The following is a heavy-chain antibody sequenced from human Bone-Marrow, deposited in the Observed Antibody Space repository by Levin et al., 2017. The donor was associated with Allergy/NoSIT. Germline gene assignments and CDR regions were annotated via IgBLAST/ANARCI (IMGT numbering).Heavy chain of an antibody. CDR2: ISSNGGST. J-gene: IGHJ6*03. CDR3: VKESTGSGSYGFYYYYYYMDV. V-gene: IGHV3-64D*06. D-gene: IGHD3-10*01. CDR1: GFTFSSYA. Sequence: GESLKISCSASGFTFSSYAMHWVRQAPGKGLEYVSAISSNGGSTYYADSVKGRFTISRDNSKNTLYLQMSSLRAEDTAVYYCVKESTGSGSYGFYYYYYYMDVWGKGTTVTV.